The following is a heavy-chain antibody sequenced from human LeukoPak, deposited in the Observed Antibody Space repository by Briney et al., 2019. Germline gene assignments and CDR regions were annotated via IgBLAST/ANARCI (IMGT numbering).Heavy chain of an antibody. D-gene: IGHD3-10*01. J-gene: IGHJ6*03. Sequence: ASVKVSCKASGGTFSSYAISWVRQAPGQGLEWMGGIIPIFGTANYAQKFQGRVTITADESTSTAYMELSSLRSEDTAVYYCARDMVRGVNPYYYYMDVWGKGTTVTVSS. CDR2: IIPIFGTA. CDR3: ARDMVRGVNPYYYYMDV. CDR1: GGTFSSYA. V-gene: IGHV1-69*13.